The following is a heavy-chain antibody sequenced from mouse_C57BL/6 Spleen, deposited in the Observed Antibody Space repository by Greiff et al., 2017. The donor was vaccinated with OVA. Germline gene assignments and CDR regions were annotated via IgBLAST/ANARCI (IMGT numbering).Heavy chain of an antibody. J-gene: IGHJ2*01. CDR1: GFTFSDYY. CDR3: ARGIDYYGSSYYFDY. V-gene: IGHV5-16*01. Sequence: EVHLVESEGGLVQPGSSMKLSCTASGFTFSDYYMAWVRQVPEKGLEWVANINYDGSSTYYLDSLKSRFIISRDNAKNILYLQMSSLKSEDTATYYCARGIDYYGSSYYFDYWGQGTTLTVSS. D-gene: IGHD1-1*01. CDR2: INYDGSST.